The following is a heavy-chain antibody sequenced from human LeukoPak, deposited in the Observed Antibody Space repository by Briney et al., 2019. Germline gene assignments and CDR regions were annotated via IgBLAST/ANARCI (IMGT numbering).Heavy chain of an antibody. V-gene: IGHV4-34*01. CDR1: GGSFSGYY. J-gene: IGHJ4*02. CDR2: INHSGSA. D-gene: IGHD3-3*01. CDR3: ARARFSSPYDFWSGPPSRYFDY. Sequence: SETLSLTCAVYGGSFSGYYWGWIRQPPGKGLEWIGEINHSGSANYNPSLKSRVTISVDTSKNQFSLKLSSVTAADTAVYYCARARFSSPYDFWSGPPSRYFDYWGQGTLVTVSS.